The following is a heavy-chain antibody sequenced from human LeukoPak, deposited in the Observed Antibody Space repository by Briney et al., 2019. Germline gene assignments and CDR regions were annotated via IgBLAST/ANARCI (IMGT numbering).Heavy chain of an antibody. J-gene: IGHJ4*02. D-gene: IGHD4/OR15-4a*01. CDR2: ISYDGSNK. CDR1: GFTFSSYA. CDR3: AKVSDYILTLDY. V-gene: IGHV3-30-3*01. Sequence: GGSLRLSCAASGFTFSSYAMHWVRQAPGKGLEWVAVISYDGSNKYYADSVKGRFTISRNNSKNTLYLQMNSLRAEDTAVYYCAKVSDYILTLDYWGQGTLVTVSS.